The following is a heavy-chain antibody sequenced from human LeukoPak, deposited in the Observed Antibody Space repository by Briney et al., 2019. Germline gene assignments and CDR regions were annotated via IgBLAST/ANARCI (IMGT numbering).Heavy chain of an antibody. V-gene: IGHV3-30*04. J-gene: IGHJ4*02. CDR3: ARPIIVAAEIGDY. Sequence: GGSLRLSCAASGFTFSSYAMHWVRQAPGKGLEWVAVISYDGSNKYYADSVKGRFTISRDNSKNTLYLQMNSLRAEDTAVYYCARPIIVAAEIGDYWGQGTLVTVSS. D-gene: IGHD6-13*01. CDR2: ISYDGSNK. CDR1: GFTFSSYA.